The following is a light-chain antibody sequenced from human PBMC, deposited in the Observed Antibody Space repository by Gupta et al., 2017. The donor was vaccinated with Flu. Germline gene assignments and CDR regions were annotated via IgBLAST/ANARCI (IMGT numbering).Light chain of an antibody. V-gene: IGKV2-30*01. CDR3: MQGAHWPWA. Sequence: ISCRSSHSRVYSDGNTYLHWFQQRPGQSPRRLIYLVSHRESGVPERFSGSGSGTDFTLKISRVEAEDVGIYFCMQGAHWPWAFGQGTKVEIK. J-gene: IGKJ1*01. CDR1: HSRVYSDGNTY. CDR2: LVS.